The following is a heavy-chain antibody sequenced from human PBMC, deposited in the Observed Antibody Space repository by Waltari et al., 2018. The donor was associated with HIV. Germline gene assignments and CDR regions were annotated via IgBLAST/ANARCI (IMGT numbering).Heavy chain of an antibody. V-gene: IGHV4-61*02. J-gene: IGHJ2*01. Sequence: QVQLQESGPGLVKPSQTLSLTCTVSGGPISSGSYNWSWIRQPAGKGLEWIGRIYTSGSTNYNPSLKSRVTISVDTSKNQFSLKLSSVTAADTAVYYCARVSTVVTPYFDLWGRGTLVTVSS. CDR2: IYTSGST. D-gene: IGHD4-17*01. CDR3: ARVSTVVTPYFDL. CDR1: GGPISSGSYN.